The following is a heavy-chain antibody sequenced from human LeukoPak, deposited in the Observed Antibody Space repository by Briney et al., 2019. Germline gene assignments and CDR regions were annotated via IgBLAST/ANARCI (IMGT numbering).Heavy chain of an antibody. CDR3: ARDHDYGDSLFDY. Sequence: PGGSLRLSCAASGFTFSSYAMHWVRQAPGKGLEWVAVISYDGSNKYYADSVKGRFTISRDNSKNTLYLQMNSLRAEDTAVYYCARDHDYGDSLFDYWGQGTLVTVSS. CDR1: GFTFSSYA. J-gene: IGHJ4*02. CDR2: ISYDGSNK. V-gene: IGHV3-30-3*01. D-gene: IGHD4-17*01.